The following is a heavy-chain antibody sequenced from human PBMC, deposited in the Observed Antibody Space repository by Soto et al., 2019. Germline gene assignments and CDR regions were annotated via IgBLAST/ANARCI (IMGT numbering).Heavy chain of an antibody. Sequence: SETLSLTCTVSGGSISSYYWSWIRQPPGKGLEWIGYIYYSGSTNYNASLKSRVTISVDTSKNQFSLKLSSVTAADTAVYYCARRYGGILAYCGQGTLVPVSS. CDR2: IYYSGST. CDR3: ARRYGGILAY. J-gene: IGHJ4*02. V-gene: IGHV4-59*01. CDR1: GGSISSYY. D-gene: IGHD1-26*01.